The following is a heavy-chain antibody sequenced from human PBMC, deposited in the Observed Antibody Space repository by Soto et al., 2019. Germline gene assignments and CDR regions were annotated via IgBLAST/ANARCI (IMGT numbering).Heavy chain of an antibody. Sequence: GSGPTLVNPTQTLTLTCTFSGFSLSTSGVGVGWIRQPPGKALEWLALIYWDDDKRYSPSLKSRLTITKDTSKNQVVLTMTNMDPVDTATYYCALYTGGVDIVLMVPPLGYYFDYWGQGTLVTVSS. CDR3: ALYTGGVDIVLMVPPLGYYFDY. V-gene: IGHV2-5*02. J-gene: IGHJ4*02. D-gene: IGHD2-8*01. CDR1: GFSLSTSGVG. CDR2: IYWDDDK.